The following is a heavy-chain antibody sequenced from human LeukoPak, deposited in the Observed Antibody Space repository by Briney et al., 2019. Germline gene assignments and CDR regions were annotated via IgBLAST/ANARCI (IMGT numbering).Heavy chain of an antibody. D-gene: IGHD6-19*01. CDR3: ARVAVGEYYFDY. CDR2: INSNGDSP. CDR1: GLTFSAYA. V-gene: IGHV3-64*04. J-gene: IGHJ4*02. Sequence: GGSLRLSCAASGLTFSAYAMHWVRQAPGKGLEYVAAINSNGDSPHYTDSVKGRFTISRDNVKNTLYLQMNSLRAEDTAVYYCARVAVGEYYFDYWGQGTLVTVSS.